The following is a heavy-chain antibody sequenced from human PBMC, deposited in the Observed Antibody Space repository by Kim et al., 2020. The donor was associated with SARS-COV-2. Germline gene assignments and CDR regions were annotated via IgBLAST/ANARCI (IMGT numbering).Heavy chain of an antibody. V-gene: IGHV7-4-1*02. CDR3: ARVNSIGGFGPPGPYYYYGMDV. J-gene: IGHJ6*02. Sequence: ASVKVSCKASGYTFTSYAMNWVRQAPGQGLEWMGWINTNTGNPTYAQGFTGRFVFSLDTSVSTAYLQISSLKAEDTAVYYCARVNSIGGFGPPGPYYYYGMDVWGQGTTVTVSS. CDR1: GYTFTSYA. D-gene: IGHD3-10*01. CDR2: INTNTGNP.